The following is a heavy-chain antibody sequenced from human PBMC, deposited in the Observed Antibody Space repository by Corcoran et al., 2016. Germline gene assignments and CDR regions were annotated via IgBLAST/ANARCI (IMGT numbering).Heavy chain of an antibody. CDR1: GFSLSTSGVG. D-gene: IGHD2-8*01. J-gene: IGHJ5*02. Sequence: QITLKESGPTLVKPTQTLTLTCTFSGFSLSTSGVGVGWIRQPPGKALEWLALIYWNDDKRYSPSLKSRLTITKATSKNQVVLTMTNMDPVDTSTYYCAHRLRVYCTNGVCVPGRGFDPWGQGTLVTVSS. CDR3: AHRLRVYCTNGVCVPGRGFDP. CDR2: IYWNDDK. V-gene: IGHV2-5*01.